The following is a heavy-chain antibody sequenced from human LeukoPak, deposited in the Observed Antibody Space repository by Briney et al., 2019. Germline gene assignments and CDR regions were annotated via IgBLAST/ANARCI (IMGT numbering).Heavy chain of an antibody. J-gene: IGHJ4*02. CDR1: GFTFSSYW. CDR3: AKDWGEYFDYVWGSFTSFDF. D-gene: IGHD3-16*01. V-gene: IGHV3-74*01. CDR2: INSDGSNT. Sequence: GGSLRLSCAASGFTFSSYWMNWVRQAPGKGLVWVSRINSDGSNTKYADSVRGRFTISRDNSKNTLYLQMNSLRAEDTAVYYCAKDWGEYFDYVWGSFTSFDFWGQGTQVTVSS.